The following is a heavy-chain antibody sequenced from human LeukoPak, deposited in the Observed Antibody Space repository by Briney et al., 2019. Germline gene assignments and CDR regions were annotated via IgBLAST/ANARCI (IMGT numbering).Heavy chain of an antibody. D-gene: IGHD3-3*01. J-gene: IGHJ4*02. V-gene: IGHV3-23*01. CDR2: ISGSGGST. CDR3: ARTSTPTIFGVVIPDY. Sequence: GGSLRLSCAASGLTFSSYAMSWVRQAPGKGLEWVSAISGSGGSTYYADSVKGRFTISRDNSKNTLYLQMNSLRAEDTAVYYCARTSTPTIFGVVIPDYWGQGTLVTVSS. CDR1: GLTFSSYA.